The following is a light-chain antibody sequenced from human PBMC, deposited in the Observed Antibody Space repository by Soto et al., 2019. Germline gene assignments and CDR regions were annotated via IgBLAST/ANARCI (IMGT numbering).Light chain of an antibody. V-gene: IGKV1-39*01. Sequence: DIQLTQSPSSLSASVGDRITITCRSSQSISRYLNWYQQRPGTAPKVLIFGANSLQSGVPSGFSGSGSGTDFTLTISSLQPEDFATYYCQQSYSTPRTFGQGTKVDIK. CDR1: QSISRY. CDR2: GAN. J-gene: IGKJ1*01. CDR3: QQSYSTPRT.